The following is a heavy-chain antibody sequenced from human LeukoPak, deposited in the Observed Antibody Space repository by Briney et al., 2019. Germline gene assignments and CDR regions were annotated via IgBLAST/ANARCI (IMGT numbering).Heavy chain of an antibody. CDR1: GGSISSGTW. V-gene: IGHV4-4*02. D-gene: IGHD4-23*01. J-gene: IGHJ4*02. CDR2: IYHSGST. CDR3: ARVRVTPYFSFDS. Sequence: SETLSLTCAVSGGSISSGTWWSWVRQPPGKGLEWIGEIYHSGSTNNNPSLKSRVTISVDKSKKQFSLKLNSVTAADTAGYDFARVRVTPYFSFDSWGQGTLVTVSS.